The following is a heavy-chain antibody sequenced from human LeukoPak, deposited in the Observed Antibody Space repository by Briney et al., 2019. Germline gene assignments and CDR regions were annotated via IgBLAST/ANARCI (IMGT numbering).Heavy chain of an antibody. J-gene: IGHJ4*02. CDR1: GGSISSYY. CDR3: AREHRIAEGKDGYYDSSGYYIDY. Sequence: SETLSLTCTVSGGSISSYYWSWIRQPPGKGLEWIGYIYYSGSTNYNPSLKSRVTISVDTSKNQFSLKLSSVTAADTAVYYCAREHRIAEGKDGYYDSSGYYIDYWGQGTLVTASS. D-gene: IGHD3-22*01. V-gene: IGHV4-59*01. CDR2: IYYSGST.